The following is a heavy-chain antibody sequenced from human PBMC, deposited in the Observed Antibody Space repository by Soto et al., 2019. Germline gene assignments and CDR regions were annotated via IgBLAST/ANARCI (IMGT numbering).Heavy chain of an antibody. J-gene: IGHJ4*02. CDR3: ARVPSSGNHFDY. CDR2: IYYSGST. V-gene: IGHV4-31*03. D-gene: IGHD3-22*01. Sequence: QVQLQESGPGLVKPSQTLSLTCTVSGGSISSGGYYWSWIRQHPGKGLEWIGYIYYSGSTYYNPSLKSRVXXXVXASKNQFSLKLSSVTAADTAVYYCARVPSSGNHFDYWGQGTLVTVSS. CDR1: GGSISSGGYY.